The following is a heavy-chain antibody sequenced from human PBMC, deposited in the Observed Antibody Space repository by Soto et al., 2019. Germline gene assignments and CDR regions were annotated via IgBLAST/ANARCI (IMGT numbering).Heavy chain of an antibody. Sequence: SETLSLTCTVSGGSVSSGSYYWGWIRQPPGKGLEWIGYIYYSGSTNYNPSLKSRITISVDTSKNQFSLKLSSVTAADTAVYYCARSGYLYYFDYWGQGTLVTV. D-gene: IGHD5-12*01. CDR3: ARSGYLYYFDY. V-gene: IGHV4-61*01. J-gene: IGHJ4*02. CDR1: GGSVSSGSYY. CDR2: IYYSGST.